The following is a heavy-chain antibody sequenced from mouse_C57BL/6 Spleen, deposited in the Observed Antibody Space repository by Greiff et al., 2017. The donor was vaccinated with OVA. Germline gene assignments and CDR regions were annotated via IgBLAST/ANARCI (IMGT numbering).Heavy chain of an antibody. CDR1: GYAFSSSW. J-gene: IGHJ2*01. D-gene: IGHD1-1*01. Sequence: QVQLQQSGPELVKPGASVKISCKASGYAFSSSWMNWVKQRPGKGLEWIGRIYPGDGDTNYNGKFKGKATLTADKSSSTAYMQLSSLTSEDSAVYFCARTSSYDCDYWGQGTTLTVSS. CDR3: ARTSSYDCDY. V-gene: IGHV1-82*01. CDR2: IYPGDGDT.